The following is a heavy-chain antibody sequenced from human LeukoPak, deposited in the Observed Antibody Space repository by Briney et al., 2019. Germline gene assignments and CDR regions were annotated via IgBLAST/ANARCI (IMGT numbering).Heavy chain of an antibody. CDR2: IYNSGYT. J-gene: IGHJ5*02. CDR1: RGSTSSSTYY. CDR3: ARQAYSSNLGWFDP. D-gene: IGHD6-13*01. Sequence: NPPESLSLTCSVPRGSTSSSTYYWGWTRQPPGKGLEWIGNIYNSGYTYYHQSLKSRVTISVDTSKNQFSLKLSSVTAADTAVYYCARQAYSSNLGWFDPWGQGTLVTVSS. V-gene: IGHV4-39*01.